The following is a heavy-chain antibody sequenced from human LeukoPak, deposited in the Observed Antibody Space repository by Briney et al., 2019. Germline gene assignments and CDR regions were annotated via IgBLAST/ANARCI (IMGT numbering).Heavy chain of an antibody. CDR2: LYWDDDT. CDR1: GFLLSPSGVG. V-gene: IGHV2-5*02. CDR3: AHSIVVVVAATPEDWFDP. Sequence: SGPPLVKPTQPLTLPCTFSGFLLSPSGVGVGWIRQPPGKALEWLALLYWDDDTRYSPSLKSRLTITKDTSKNQVVLTMTNMDPVDTATYYCAHSIVVVVAATPEDWFDPWGQGTLVTVSS. J-gene: IGHJ5*02. D-gene: IGHD2-15*01.